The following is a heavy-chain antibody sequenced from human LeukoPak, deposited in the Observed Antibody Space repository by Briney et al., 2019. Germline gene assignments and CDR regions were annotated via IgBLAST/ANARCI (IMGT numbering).Heavy chain of an antibody. CDR1: GFTFSSYG. CDR2: IWYDGSNK. V-gene: IGHV3-33*01. J-gene: IGHJ4*02. CDR3: ARDARYCSAFDY. D-gene: IGHD2-15*01. Sequence: PGGSLRLSCAASGFTFSSYGMHWVRQAPGKGLEWVAVIWYDGSNKYYADSVKGRFTISRDNSKNTLYLQMNSLRAEDTTVYYCARDARYCSAFDYWGQGTLVTVSS.